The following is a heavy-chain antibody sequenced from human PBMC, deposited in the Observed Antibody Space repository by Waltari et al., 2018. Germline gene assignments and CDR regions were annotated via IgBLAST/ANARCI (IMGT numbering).Heavy chain of an antibody. CDR3: ARTTFVRYFDY. CDR2: VSYRGIT. V-gene: IGHV4-30-4*01. J-gene: IGHJ4*02. CDR1: SGSISIPDYF. D-gene: IGHD1-1*01. Sequence: QVQLQESGPGLVKPSQTLTLTCAVSSGSISIPDYFWSWIRQAPGKGLEWIGSVSYRGITYYNPSLESRVTMSVDTSKNQFSLKLNSVTAADAAIYYCARTTFVRYFDYWGQGTLVTVSS.